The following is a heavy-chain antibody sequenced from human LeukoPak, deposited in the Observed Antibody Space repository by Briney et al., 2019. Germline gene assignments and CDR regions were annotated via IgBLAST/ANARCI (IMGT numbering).Heavy chain of an antibody. V-gene: IGHV4-34*01. J-gene: IGHJ4*02. CDR2: INHSGST. D-gene: IGHD3-10*01. CDR1: GGSFSGYY. CDR3: ARGENSGSYHFDY. Sequence: PSETLALTCAVYGGSFSGYYWSWMRQPPGKGLEWIGEINHSGSTNYNPSLKSRVTISVDTSKNQFSLKLSSVTAADTAVYYCARGENSGSYHFDYWGQGTLVTVSS.